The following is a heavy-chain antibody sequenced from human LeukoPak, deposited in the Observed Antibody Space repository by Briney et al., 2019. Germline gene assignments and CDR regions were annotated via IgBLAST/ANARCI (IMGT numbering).Heavy chain of an antibody. J-gene: IGHJ4*02. CDR2: ISAYNGNT. D-gene: IGHD6-19*01. V-gene: IGHV1-18*01. Sequence: ASVKVSCKASGYTFTSYGISWMRLSRGQGLEWMGWISAYNGNTNYAQKLQGRVTMTTDTSTSTAYMELRSMRSDDTAVYYCARDRISSGWQDYWGQGTLVTVSS. CDR3: ARDRISSGWQDY. CDR1: GYTFTSYG.